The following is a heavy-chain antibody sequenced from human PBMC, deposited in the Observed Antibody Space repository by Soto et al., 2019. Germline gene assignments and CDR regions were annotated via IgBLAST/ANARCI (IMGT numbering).Heavy chain of an antibody. CDR1: GITFSKYG. V-gene: IGHV3-30*18. D-gene: IGHD4-17*01. CDR3: AKDRDYGGVASYFDY. CDR2: ISYDGNSE. J-gene: IGHJ4*02. Sequence: PGGSLRLSCAVSGITFSKYGMHWVRQAPGKGLEWVAVISYDGNSEFYAASVTGRFAISRDNSKNTLYLQMNSLRVDDTAVYYCAKDRDYGGVASYFDYWGRGTLVTVSS.